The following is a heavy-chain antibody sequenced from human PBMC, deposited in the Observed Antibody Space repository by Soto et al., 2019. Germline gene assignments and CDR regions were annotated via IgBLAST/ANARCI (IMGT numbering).Heavy chain of an antibody. CDR1: GGSITSANYY. J-gene: IGHJ5*02. Sequence: QVQLQESGPGLVKPSQTLSLSCSISGGSITSANYYWTWIRLFPGKGLEWIGYIYSSGTTHYNPSLKSRATKSLDTSNNQVSLEVKSATAADTAVYYCARMGLHLGELSRTGFDPWGQGSLVTVSS. CDR3: ARMGLHLGELSRTGFDP. CDR2: IYSSGTT. V-gene: IGHV4-31*03. D-gene: IGHD3-16*02.